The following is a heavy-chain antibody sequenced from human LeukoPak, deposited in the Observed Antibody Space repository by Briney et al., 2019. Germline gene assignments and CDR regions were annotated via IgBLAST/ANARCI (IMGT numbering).Heavy chain of an antibody. V-gene: IGHV3-73*01. D-gene: IGHD6-19*01. CDR1: GFTFSSYA. Sequence: PGGSLRLSCAASGFTFSSYAMHWVRQASGKGLEWVGRITSKPNSYATVYAASVKGRFTISSDDSKNTAYLQMNSLKIEDTAVYYCTGGSGWYSPDYWGQGTLVTVSS. CDR2: ITSKPNSYAT. CDR3: TGGSGWYSPDY. J-gene: IGHJ4*02.